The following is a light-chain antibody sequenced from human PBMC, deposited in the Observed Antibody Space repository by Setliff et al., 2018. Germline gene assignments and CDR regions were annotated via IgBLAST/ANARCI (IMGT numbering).Light chain of an antibody. J-gene: IGLJ1*01. Sequence: QSALTQPASVSGSPGQSITISCSGTSSDVGSYDLVSWYQQHPGTAPKLIIYGVSDRPSGVSNRFSGSKSGNTASLTISGLQTEDEADYYCNAYTSGTTYVFGTGTKVTVL. V-gene: IGLV2-14*01. CDR2: GVS. CDR3: NAYTSGTTYV. CDR1: SSDVGSYDL.